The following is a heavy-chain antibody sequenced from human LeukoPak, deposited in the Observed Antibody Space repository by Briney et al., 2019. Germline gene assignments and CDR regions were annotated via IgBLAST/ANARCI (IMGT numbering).Heavy chain of an antibody. D-gene: IGHD4/OR15-4a*01. V-gene: IGHV3-66*01. J-gene: IGHJ6*02. CDR2: IYSGGST. CDR3: AREGAYYYYGMDV. CDR1: GFTVRSNY. Sequence: GGSLRLSCAASGFTVRSNYMSWVRQAPGKGLEWVSVIYSGGSTYYADSVKGRFTISRDNSKNTLYLQMNSLRAEDTAVYYCAREGAYYYYGMDVWGQGTTVTVSS.